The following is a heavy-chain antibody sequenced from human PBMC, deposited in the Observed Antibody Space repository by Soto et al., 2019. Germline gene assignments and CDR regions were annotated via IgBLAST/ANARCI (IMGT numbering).Heavy chain of an antibody. D-gene: IGHD3-3*01. CDR1: GFTFSSYS. V-gene: IGHV3-48*01. CDR2: ISSSSSTI. Sequence: EVQLVESGGGLVQPGGSLRLSCAASGFTFSSYSMNWVRQAPGKGLEWVSYISSSSSTIYYADSVKGRFTISRDNAKNSLYLQMNSLRAEDTAVYYCARVNYDFWSGYREIDAFDIWGQGTMVTVSS. CDR3: ARVNYDFWSGYREIDAFDI. J-gene: IGHJ3*02.